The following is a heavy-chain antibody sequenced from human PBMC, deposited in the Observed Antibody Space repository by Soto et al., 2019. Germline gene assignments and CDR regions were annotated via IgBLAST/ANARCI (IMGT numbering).Heavy chain of an antibody. CDR3: ARVPGHKNSRGDF. CDR2: INPKSGDT. Sequence: QVRLMQSGPEVRRPGASVTVSCKASGYTFTHYFIHWVRRAPGQGFEWMGYINPKSGDTHYSQTFRGRVSMTRDTSTDTANMGLSSLKSDDTAVYFCARVPGHKNSRGDFWGQGTPITVSS. D-gene: IGHD1-7*01. V-gene: IGHV1-2*02. J-gene: IGHJ4*02. CDR1: GYTFTHYF.